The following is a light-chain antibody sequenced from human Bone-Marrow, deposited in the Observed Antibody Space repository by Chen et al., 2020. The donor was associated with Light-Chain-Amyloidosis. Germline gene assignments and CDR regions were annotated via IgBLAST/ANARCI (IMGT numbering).Light chain of an antibody. V-gene: IGKV3-11*01. CDR3: QQRSNWPLT. Sequence: EIVLTQSPATLSLSPGERATLSCRASQSVDTYLFWYQQKPGQTHRLLISGASTRVSGIPATFSCMGSETDFTLTISSLEPEEFAVYDCQQRSNWPLTFGGGTKVEI. CDR1: QSVDTY. J-gene: IGKJ4*02. CDR2: GAS.